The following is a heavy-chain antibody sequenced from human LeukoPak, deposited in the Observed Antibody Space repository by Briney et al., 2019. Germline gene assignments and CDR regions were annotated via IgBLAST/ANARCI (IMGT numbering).Heavy chain of an antibody. D-gene: IGHD6-13*01. Sequence: GGSLRLSCAASGFTFSSYSMNWVRQAPGKGLEWVSSISSSSSYIYYADSVKGRFTISRDSAKNSLYLQMNSLRAEDTAVYYCARGDGIAAAGRYYYYGMDVWGQGTTVTVSS. CDR1: GFTFSSYS. CDR3: ARGDGIAAAGRYYYYGMDV. V-gene: IGHV3-21*01. J-gene: IGHJ6*02. CDR2: ISSSSSYI.